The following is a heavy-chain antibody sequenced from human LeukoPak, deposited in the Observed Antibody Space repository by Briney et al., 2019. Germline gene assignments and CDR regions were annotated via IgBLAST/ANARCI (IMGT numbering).Heavy chain of an antibody. D-gene: IGHD5-12*01. J-gene: IGHJ5*02. Sequence: ASVKVPCKASGYTFTCYYMHWVRQAPGQGLEWMGWINPNSGGTNYAQKFQGRVTMTRDTSISTAYMELSRLRSDDTAAYYCARVRRWISEFDPWGQGTLVTVSS. CDR3: ARVRRWISEFDP. V-gene: IGHV1-2*02. CDR1: GYTFTCYY. CDR2: INPNSGGT.